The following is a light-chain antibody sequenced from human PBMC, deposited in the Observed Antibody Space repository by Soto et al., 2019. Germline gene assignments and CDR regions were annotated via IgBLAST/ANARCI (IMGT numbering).Light chain of an antibody. V-gene: IGKV1-5*03. CDR2: QAS. CDR1: QSINIW. Sequence: DIQMTQSPSTLSASLGDRVTITCRASQSINIWLAWYQEKPGRAPELLIFQASSLMSGVPSRFGGSGSGTEFTLTISSLQPDDFATYYCHQYYNYSEAFGQGTKVDI. J-gene: IGKJ1*01. CDR3: HQYYNYSEA.